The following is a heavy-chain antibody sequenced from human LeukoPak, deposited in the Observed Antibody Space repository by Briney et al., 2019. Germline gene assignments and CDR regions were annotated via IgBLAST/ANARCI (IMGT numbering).Heavy chain of an antibody. CDR3: ARPGPAARRNNWFDP. J-gene: IGHJ5*02. Sequence: VKISCKGSGYSFLDFYVHWVRQAPGQGLEWMGWINPNSGGTNYAQKFQGRVTMTRDTSISTAYMELSRLRSDDTAVYYCARPGPAARRNNWFDPWGQGTLVTVSS. CDR2: INPNSGGT. D-gene: IGHD2-2*01. V-gene: IGHV1-2*02. CDR1: GYSFLDFY.